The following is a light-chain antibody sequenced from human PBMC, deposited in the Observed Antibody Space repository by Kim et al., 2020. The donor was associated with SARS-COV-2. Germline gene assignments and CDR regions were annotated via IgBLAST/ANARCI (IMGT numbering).Light chain of an antibody. V-gene: IGLV3-1*01. Sequence: VAQGNTTSITVSGDKLGDNSACWYKQKPAKSPVLVIYHDSKRTSGIPERFSGSNSGNTATLTISGTQAMDEADYYCQAWDSSTVVFGGGTQLTVL. CDR2: HDS. CDR3: QAWDSSTVV. CDR1: KLGDNS. J-gene: IGLJ2*01.